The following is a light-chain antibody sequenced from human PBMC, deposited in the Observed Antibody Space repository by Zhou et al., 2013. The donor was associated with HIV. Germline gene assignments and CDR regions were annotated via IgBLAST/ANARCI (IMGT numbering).Light chain of an antibody. CDR3: QQYDNVPLT. Sequence: DIQMTQSPSSLSASVGDRVTITCRASQTIMRYLNWYQQKPGKAPKLLIYAAANLETGVPSRFTGSGYGTHFTFTITNLQPEDIATYYCQQYDNVPLTFGGGTKVEIQ. V-gene: IGKV1-33*01. CDR2: AAA. CDR1: QTIMRY. J-gene: IGKJ4*01.